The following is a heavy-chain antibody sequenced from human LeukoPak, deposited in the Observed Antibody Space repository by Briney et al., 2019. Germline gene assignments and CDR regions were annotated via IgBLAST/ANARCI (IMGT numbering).Heavy chain of an antibody. CDR3: TRVYYDSSGYYTTQYEFDC. CDR2: IRSKAYGGTT. V-gene: IGHV3-49*04. Sequence: QPGRSLRLSCTASGFTFGDYAMSWVRQAPGQGLEWVGFIRSKAYGGTTEYAASVKGRFTISRDDSKSIAYLQMNSLKTEDTAVYYCTRVYYDSSGYYTTQYEFDCWGQGTLVTVSS. D-gene: IGHD3-22*01. J-gene: IGHJ4*02. CDR1: GFTFGDYA.